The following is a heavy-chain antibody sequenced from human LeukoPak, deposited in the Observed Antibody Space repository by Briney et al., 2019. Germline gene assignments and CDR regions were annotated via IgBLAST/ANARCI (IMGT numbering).Heavy chain of an antibody. CDR3: AKDLAAAASGDDAFDI. CDR1: GFTFSSYA. V-gene: IGHV3-23*01. J-gene: IGHJ3*02. CDR2: ISGSGGST. Sequence: GGSLRLSCAASGFTFSSYAMSWVCQAPGKGLEWVSAISGSGGSTYYADSVKGRFTISRDNSKNTLYLQMNSLRAEDTAVYYCAKDLAAAASGDDAFDIWGQGTMVTVSS. D-gene: IGHD6-13*01.